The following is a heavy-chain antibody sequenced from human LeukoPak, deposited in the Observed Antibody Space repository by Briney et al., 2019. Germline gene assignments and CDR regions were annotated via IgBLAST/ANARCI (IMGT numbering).Heavy chain of an antibody. CDR3: ARDIADAFDI. V-gene: IGHV4-4*07. CDR1: GGSISSYY. CDR2: IYTSGST. J-gene: IGHJ3*02. Sequence: SETLSLTCTVSGGSISSYYWNWIRQPAGKGLEWIGRIYTSGSTNYNPSLKSRVTISVDKSKDLFSLRLSSVTAADTAVYYCARDIADAFDIWGQGTMVTVSS. D-gene: IGHD3-16*02.